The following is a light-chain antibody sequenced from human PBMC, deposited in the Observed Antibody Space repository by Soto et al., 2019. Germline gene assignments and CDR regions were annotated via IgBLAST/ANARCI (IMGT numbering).Light chain of an antibody. CDR3: AASDDSLSVGV. J-gene: IGLJ2*01. Sequence: QSVLTQPPSASVTPGQRVTISCSGSSSNIGSNYVYWYQQLPGTAPKLLIYINNQQPSGVPDRLSGSKSGTSASLAISGLRSEYEADYYCAASDDSLSVGVFGGGTKLTVL. V-gene: IGLV1-47*02. CDR1: SSNIGSNY. CDR2: INN.